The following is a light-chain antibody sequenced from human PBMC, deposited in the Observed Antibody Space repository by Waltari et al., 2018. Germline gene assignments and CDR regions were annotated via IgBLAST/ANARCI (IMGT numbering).Light chain of an antibody. V-gene: IGLV1-47*01. CDR1: RSNIGNNY. CDR3: AAWDDSLSGRV. Sequence: QSVLTQPPSASGTPGQRVTISCSGSRSNIGNNYVYWYQPLPGTAPKLLIYRNNQRPAGVPDRFSGCRSGTSASLAISGLRSEDEADYYCAAWDDSLSGRVFGGGTKVTVL. CDR2: RNN. J-gene: IGLJ3*02.